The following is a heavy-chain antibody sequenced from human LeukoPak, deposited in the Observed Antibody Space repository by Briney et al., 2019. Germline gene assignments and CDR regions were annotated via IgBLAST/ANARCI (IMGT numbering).Heavy chain of an antibody. J-gene: IGHJ1*01. Sequence: SETLSLTCTVSGGSISSYYWSWIRQPPGKGLEWIGYIYYSGSTNYNPSLKSRVTISVDTSKNQFSLKLSSVTAADTAVYYCARGKYSSSWYRHWGQGTLVTVSS. CDR2: IYYSGST. CDR1: GGSISSYY. D-gene: IGHD6-13*01. V-gene: IGHV4-59*01. CDR3: ARGKYSSSWYRH.